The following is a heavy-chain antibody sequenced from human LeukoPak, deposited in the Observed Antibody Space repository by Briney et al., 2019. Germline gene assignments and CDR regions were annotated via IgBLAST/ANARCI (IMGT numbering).Heavy chain of an antibody. V-gene: IGHV3-21*04. D-gene: IGHD6-13*01. CDR3: AKTRPLDSSSWSHGDY. J-gene: IGHJ4*02. Sequence: SGGSQRLSCAASGFTFSSYSMNWVRQAPGKGLEWVSSISSSSSYIYYADSVKGRFTISRDNSKNTLYLQMNSLRAEDTAVYYCAKTRPLDSSSWSHGDYWGQGTLVTVSS. CDR2: ISSSSSYI. CDR1: GFTFSSYS.